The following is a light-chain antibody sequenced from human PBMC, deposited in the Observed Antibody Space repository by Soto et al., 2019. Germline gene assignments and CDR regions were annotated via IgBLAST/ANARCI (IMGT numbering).Light chain of an antibody. Sequence: DIQMTQSPSSLSSSVGDRVTITCRASQGSSNYLAWYPQKPGKVPKLLLYAASTLQSGVPSRFSGSGSATDFPLTISSLQPEDVATYYCQKYNSDPWTFGQGNRVEVK. CDR2: AAS. CDR1: QGSSNY. J-gene: IGKJ1*01. CDR3: QKYNSDPWT. V-gene: IGKV1-27*01.